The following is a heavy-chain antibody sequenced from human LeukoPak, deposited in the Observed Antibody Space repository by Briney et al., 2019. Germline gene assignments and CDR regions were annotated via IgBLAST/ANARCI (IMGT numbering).Heavy chain of an antibody. V-gene: IGHV3-23*01. CDR3: AKSGYSTKGDFDY. D-gene: IGHD6-13*01. J-gene: IGHJ4*02. CDR2: ITGSGGST. Sequence: PGGSLRLSCAASGFTFSSYAMSWVRQAPGKGLEWVSAITGSGGSTYYADSVKGRFTISRDNSKNTLYVQMSSLRAEDTAVYYCAKSGYSTKGDFDYWGQGTLVTVSS. CDR1: GFTFSSYA.